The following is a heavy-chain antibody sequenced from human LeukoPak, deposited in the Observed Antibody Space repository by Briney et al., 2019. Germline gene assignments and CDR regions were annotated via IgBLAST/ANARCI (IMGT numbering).Heavy chain of an antibody. CDR1: GFTSKTYA. CDR3: AKEVRESAWFYFDY. CDR2: IRSSGETT. Sequence: GGSLRLSCAASGFTSKTYAMSWVRQAPGKGLEWVSSIRSSGETTYYADSVKGRFTISRDNSRNTLYLQMDSLRAEDTAVYYCAKEVRESAWFYFDYWGQGTLATVSS. J-gene: IGHJ4*02. V-gene: IGHV3-23*01. D-gene: IGHD3-10*01.